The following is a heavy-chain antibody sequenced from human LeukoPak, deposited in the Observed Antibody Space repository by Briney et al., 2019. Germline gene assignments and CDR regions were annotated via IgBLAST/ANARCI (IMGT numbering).Heavy chain of an antibody. D-gene: IGHD3-9*01. CDR3: ASGRYKHYFDY. Sequence: GGSPRLSCAASGFTFSDYYMSWIRQAPGKGLEWVSYISSSGSTIYYADSVKGRFTISRDNAKNSLYLQMNSLRAEDTAVYYCASGRYKHYFDYWGQGTLVTVSS. J-gene: IGHJ4*02. CDR2: ISSSGSTI. V-gene: IGHV3-11*01. CDR1: GFTFSDYY.